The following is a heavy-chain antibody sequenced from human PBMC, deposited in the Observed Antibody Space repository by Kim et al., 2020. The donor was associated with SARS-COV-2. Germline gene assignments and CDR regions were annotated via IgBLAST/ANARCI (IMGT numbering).Heavy chain of an antibody. CDR3: ARARAVPVQLEKRLSYYFDY. D-gene: IGHD1-1*01. Sequence: ASVKVSCKASGYTFTSYGISWVRQAPGQGLEWMGWISAYNGNTNYAQKLQGRVTMTTDTSTSTAYMELRSLRSDDTAVYYCARARAVPVQLEKRLSYYFDYWGQGTLVTVSS. CDR2: ISAYNGNT. J-gene: IGHJ4*02. CDR1: GYTFTSYG. V-gene: IGHV1-18*04.